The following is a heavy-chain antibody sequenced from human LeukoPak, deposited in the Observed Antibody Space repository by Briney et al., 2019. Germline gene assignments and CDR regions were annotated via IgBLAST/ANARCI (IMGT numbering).Heavy chain of an antibody. CDR2: INPNSGGT. CDR1: GYTFTGYY. Sequence: GASVKVSCKASGYTFTGYYMHWVRQAPGQGLEWMGRINPNSGGTNYAQKFQGRVTMTRDTSISTAYMELSRMRPDDTAVYYCARASHYDYVWGSYLNYYYYMDVWGKGTTVTVSS. D-gene: IGHD3-16*02. J-gene: IGHJ6*03. V-gene: IGHV1-2*06. CDR3: ARASHYDYVWGSYLNYYYYMDV.